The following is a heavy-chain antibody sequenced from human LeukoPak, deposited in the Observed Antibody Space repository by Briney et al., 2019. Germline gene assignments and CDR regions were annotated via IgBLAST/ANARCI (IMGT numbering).Heavy chain of an antibody. CDR2: IYTSEST. CDR1: GGSISSYY. Sequence: PSETLSLTCTVSGGSISSYYWSWIRQPPGKGLEWIGYIYTSESTNYNPSPKSRVTISVDTTKNLFSVKLGFVTAANTAVYYCGGAGGGYSYDNWGQGTLVTVSS. J-gene: IGHJ1*01. V-gene: IGHV4-4*09. CDR3: GGAGGGYSYDN. D-gene: IGHD5-18*01.